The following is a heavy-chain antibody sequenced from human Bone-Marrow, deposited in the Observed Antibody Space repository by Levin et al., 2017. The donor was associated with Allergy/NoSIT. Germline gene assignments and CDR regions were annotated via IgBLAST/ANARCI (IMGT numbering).Heavy chain of an antibody. J-gene: IGHJ4*02. CDR3: GGGYCTGGSCYIVDY. CDR2: ISDDGSDK. CDR1: GFTFSNYH. D-gene: IGHD2-15*01. V-gene: IGHV3-30*03. Sequence: PGGSLRLSCAASGFTFSNYHMHWVRQAPGKGLEWVAVISDDGSDKFYADSVRGRFTISRDTSRNTLYLQMNSLRAEDTAVYYCGGGYCTGGSCYIVDYWGQGTLVTVSS.